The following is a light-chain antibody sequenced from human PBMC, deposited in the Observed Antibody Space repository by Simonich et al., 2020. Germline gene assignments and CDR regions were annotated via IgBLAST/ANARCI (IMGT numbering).Light chain of an antibody. Sequence: DIVMTQSPDSLAVSLGERATINCKSSKSVLYSSNNKNYLAWYQQKPGKPPKLLIYCAATRESGVPGRFSGSGSGTDFTLTISSLQAEDVAVYYCQQYYSTHTFGQGTKLEIK. CDR1: KSVLYSSNNKNY. CDR3: QQYYSTHT. J-gene: IGKJ2*01. CDR2: CAA. V-gene: IGKV4-1*01.